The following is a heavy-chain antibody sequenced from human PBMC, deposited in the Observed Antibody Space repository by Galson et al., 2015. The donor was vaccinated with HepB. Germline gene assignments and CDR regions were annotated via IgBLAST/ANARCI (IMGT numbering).Heavy chain of an antibody. V-gene: IGHV3-48*04. J-gene: IGHJ6*02. D-gene: IGHD3-10*01. CDR2: ISSSSSTI. CDR1: GFTFSSYS. CDR3: ARDLTTVWFGESYYYGMDV. Sequence: SLRLSCAASGFTFSSYSMNWVRQAPGKGLEWVSYISSSSSTIYYADSVKGRFTISRDNAKNSLYLQMNSLRAEDTAVYYCARDLTTVWFGESYYYGMDVWGQGTTVTVSS.